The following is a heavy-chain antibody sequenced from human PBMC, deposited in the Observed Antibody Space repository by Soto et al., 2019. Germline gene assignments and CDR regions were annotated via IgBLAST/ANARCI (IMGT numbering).Heavy chain of an antibody. V-gene: IGHV1-69*01. D-gene: IGHD3-22*01. Sequence: QVQLVQSGAEVKKPGSSVKVSCKASGGTFSSYAISWVRQAPGQGLEWMGVIIPIFGTANYAQKFQGRVTITADESTSTAYMELSSLRSEDTAVYYCARRYYYDSSGYYSNAYYFDYWGQGTLVTVSS. CDR3: ARRYYYDSSGYYSNAYYFDY. CDR1: GGTFSSYA. J-gene: IGHJ4*02. CDR2: IIPIFGTA.